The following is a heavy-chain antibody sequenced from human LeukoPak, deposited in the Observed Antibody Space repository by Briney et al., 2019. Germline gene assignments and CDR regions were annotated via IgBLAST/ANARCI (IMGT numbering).Heavy chain of an antibody. CDR1: GFTLSNYP. CDR2: IGEEKSGSWT. J-gene: IGHJ4*02. V-gene: IGHV3-23*01. Sequence: GGSLRLSCAVSGFTLSNYPMGWVRQAPVKGLEWLSAIGEEKSGSWTKSADSVKGRFTISRDNSKNTLYLQMNSLRAEDTAVYYCAKDHIAVAGPLYYFDYWGQGTLVTVSS. D-gene: IGHD6-19*01. CDR3: AKDHIAVAGPLYYFDY.